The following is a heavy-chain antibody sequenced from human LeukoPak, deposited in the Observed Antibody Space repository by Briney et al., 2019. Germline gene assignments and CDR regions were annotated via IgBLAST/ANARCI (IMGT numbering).Heavy chain of an antibody. CDR1: GVSVSTSGGG. Sequence: SGPTLVNPTQTLTLTCTLSGVSVSTSGGGVGWIRQPPGKALEWLAFIYCNDETYYRPSLKNKLTITTDTSKHQVVLTMTNMNPVHTATSSCSHRVQGGTYRLDYWGQGTLVSVSS. V-gene: IGHV2-5*01. J-gene: IGHJ4*02. CDR3: SHRVQGGTYRLDY. D-gene: IGHD1-1*01. CDR2: IYCNDET.